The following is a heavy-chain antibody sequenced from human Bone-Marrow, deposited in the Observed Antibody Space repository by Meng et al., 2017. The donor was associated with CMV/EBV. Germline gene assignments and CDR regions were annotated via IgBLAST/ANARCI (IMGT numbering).Heavy chain of an antibody. J-gene: IGHJ4*02. CDR2: IYPGDSDT. Sequence: GESLKISCKGSGYSFTSYWIGWVRQMPGKGLEWMGIIYPGDSDTRYSPSFQGQVTISADKSISTAYLQWSSLKASDTAMYYCARQRRFGVVTTLPFDYWGQGHLVPFAS. CDR1: GYSFTSYW. D-gene: IGHD3-3*01. V-gene: IGHV5-51*01. CDR3: ARQRRFGVVTTLPFDY.